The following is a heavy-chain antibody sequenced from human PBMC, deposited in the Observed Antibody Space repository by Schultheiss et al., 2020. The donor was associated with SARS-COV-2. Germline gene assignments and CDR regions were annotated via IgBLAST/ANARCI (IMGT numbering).Heavy chain of an antibody. CDR1: GFTFSDYY. Sequence: GGSLRLSCAASGFTFSDYYMSWIRQAPGKGLEWVAYITSSSSHTNYADSVKGRFTISRDNSKNTLYLQMHSLRAEDTAVYYCVRDRSWWTPYNCFDLWGRGTLVTVSS. CDR3: VRDRSWWTPYNCFDL. CDR2: ITSSSSHT. J-gene: IGHJ5*02. V-gene: IGHV3-11*06. D-gene: IGHD2-15*01.